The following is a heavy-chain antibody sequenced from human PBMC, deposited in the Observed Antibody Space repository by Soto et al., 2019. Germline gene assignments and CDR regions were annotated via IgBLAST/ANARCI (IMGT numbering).Heavy chain of an antibody. D-gene: IGHD2-15*01. CDR2: IYSGGST. V-gene: IGHV3-53*02. Sequence: EVQLVETGGGLIQPGGSLRLSCAASGFTVSSNYMSWVRQAPGKGLEWVSVIYSGGSTYYADSVKGRFTISRDNSKNTLYLQMNSLRAEDTAVYYCARTCSGGSCCHDAFDIWGQGTMVTVSS. CDR1: GFTVSSNY. CDR3: ARTCSGGSCCHDAFDI. J-gene: IGHJ3*02.